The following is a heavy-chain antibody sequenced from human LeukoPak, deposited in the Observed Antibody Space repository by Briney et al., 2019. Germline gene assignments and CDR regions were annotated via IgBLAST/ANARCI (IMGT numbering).Heavy chain of an antibody. CDR1: GFTFSSYS. D-gene: IGHD3-10*01. V-gene: IGHV3-21*01. Sequence: PGGSLRLSWAASGFTFSSYSMNWVRQAPGKGLEWVSSISSSSSYIYYADSVKGRFTISRDNAKNSLYLQMNSLRAEDTAVYYCARPPGRWLPYYMDVWGKGTTVTVSS. J-gene: IGHJ6*03. CDR3: ARPPGRWLPYYMDV. CDR2: ISSSSSYI.